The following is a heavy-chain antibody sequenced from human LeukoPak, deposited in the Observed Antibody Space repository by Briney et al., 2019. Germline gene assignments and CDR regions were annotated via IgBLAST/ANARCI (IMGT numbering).Heavy chain of an antibody. CDR3: AREPYYYGSGSYYKVYYGMDV. CDR2: INPNSGGT. CDR1: GYTFTGYY. Sequence: GASVKVSCKASGYTFTGYYMHWVRQAPGQGLEWMGWINPNSGGTNYAQKFQGRVTMTRNTSISTAYMELSSLRSEDTAVYYCAREPYYYGSGSYYKVYYGMDVWGQGTTVTVSS. V-gene: IGHV1-2*02. D-gene: IGHD3-10*01. J-gene: IGHJ6*02.